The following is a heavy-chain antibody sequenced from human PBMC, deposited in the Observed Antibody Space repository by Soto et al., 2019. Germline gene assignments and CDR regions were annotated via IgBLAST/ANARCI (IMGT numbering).Heavy chain of an antibody. J-gene: IGHJ4*02. Sequence: KTSETLSLTCTVSGGSISTYYWSWIRQPPGKGLEWIGYIYYGGSTNYNPSLKSRVTISVDTSKNQFSLKLSSVTAADTAVYYCARGFNSAGVDYFDYWGQGTLVTVSS. CDR1: GGSISTYY. CDR2: IYYGGST. CDR3: ARGFNSAGVDYFDY. D-gene: IGHD2-15*01. V-gene: IGHV4-59*01.